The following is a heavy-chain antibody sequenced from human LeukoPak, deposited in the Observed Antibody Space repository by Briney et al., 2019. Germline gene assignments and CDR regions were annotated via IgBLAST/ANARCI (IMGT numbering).Heavy chain of an antibody. CDR3: AKLRFLEWFLPIDW. V-gene: IGHV3-11*01. D-gene: IGHD3-3*01. J-gene: IGHJ4*02. CDR2: ISSSGSTI. CDR1: GFTFSDYY. Sequence: GGSLRLSCAASGFTFSDYYMSWIRQAPGKGLEWVSYISSSGSTIYYADSVKGRFTISRDNAKNSLYLQMNSLRAEDTAVYYCAKLRFLEWFLPIDWWGQGALVTVSS.